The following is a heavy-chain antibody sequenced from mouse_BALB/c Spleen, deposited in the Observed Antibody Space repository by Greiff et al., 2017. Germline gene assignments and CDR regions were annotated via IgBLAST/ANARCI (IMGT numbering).Heavy chain of an antibody. J-gene: IGHJ3*01. CDR2: ISSGSSTI. CDR3: ARSLTGTNAY. V-gene: IGHV5-17*02. D-gene: IGHD4-1*01. Sequence: EVHLVESGGGLVQPGGSRKLSCAASGFTFSSFGMHWVRQAPEKGLEWVAYISSGSSTIYYADTVKGRFTISRDNPKNTLFLQMTSLRSEDTAMYYCARSLTGTNAYWGQGTLVTVSA. CDR1: GFTFSSFG.